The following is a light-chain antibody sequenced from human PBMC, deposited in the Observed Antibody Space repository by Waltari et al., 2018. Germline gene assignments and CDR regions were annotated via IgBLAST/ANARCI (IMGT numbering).Light chain of an antibody. J-gene: IGKJ1*01. CDR2: GAS. CDR1: QSVSSN. Sequence: EIVMTQSPATLSVSPGERATLSCRASQSVSSNLAGYQQKPGQAPRLLIYGASTRATGIPAWFSGSGSGTAFTLTISSLQSEDFAVYYCQQYNNWPRNSWTFGQGTKVEIK. V-gene: IGKV3-15*01. CDR3: QQYNNWPRNSWT.